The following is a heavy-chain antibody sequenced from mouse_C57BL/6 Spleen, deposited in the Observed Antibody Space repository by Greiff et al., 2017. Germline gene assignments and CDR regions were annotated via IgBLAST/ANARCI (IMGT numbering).Heavy chain of an antibody. Sequence: DVQLVESGGGLVKPGGSLKLSCAASGFTFSSYAMSWVRQTPEKRLEWVATISDGGSYTYYTDNVKGRFTISRDTAKNNLYLQMSHLKSEDTAMDYWARGGTAYAMDYWGQGTSVTVSS. CDR3: ARGGTAYAMDY. D-gene: IGHD3-3*01. CDR1: GFTFSSYA. V-gene: IGHV5-4*01. CDR2: ISDGGSYT. J-gene: IGHJ4*01.